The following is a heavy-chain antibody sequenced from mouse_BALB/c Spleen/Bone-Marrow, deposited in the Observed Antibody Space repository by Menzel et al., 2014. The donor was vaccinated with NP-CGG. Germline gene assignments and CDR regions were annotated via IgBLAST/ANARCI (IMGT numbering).Heavy chain of an antibody. D-gene: IGHD2-1*01. CDR3: ARRGYYGNYYYAMDY. V-gene: IGHV14-3*02. CDR2: IDPANGNT. CDR1: GFNIKDNY. J-gene: IGHJ4*01. Sequence: VQLQQSGAELVKPGASVKLSCTASGFNIKDNYMHWVKQRPEQGLEWIGRIDPANGNTKYDPKFQGKATITADATSNRAYLQLSSLTSEDTAVYYCARRGYYGNYYYAMDYWGPGTSVTVSS.